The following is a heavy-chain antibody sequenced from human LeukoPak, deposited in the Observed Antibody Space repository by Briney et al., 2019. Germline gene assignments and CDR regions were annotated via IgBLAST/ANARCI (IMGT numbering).Heavy chain of an antibody. Sequence: VASVKVSCKASGYTFTSYGISWVRQAPGQGLEWMGWISAYNGNTNYAQKLQGRVTMTTDTSTSTAYMELRSLRSDDTAVYYCAREQGIQLWPTYYFDYWGQGTLVTVSS. J-gene: IGHJ4*02. D-gene: IGHD5-18*01. CDR1: GYTFTSYG. CDR3: AREQGIQLWPTYYFDY. V-gene: IGHV1-18*01. CDR2: ISAYNGNT.